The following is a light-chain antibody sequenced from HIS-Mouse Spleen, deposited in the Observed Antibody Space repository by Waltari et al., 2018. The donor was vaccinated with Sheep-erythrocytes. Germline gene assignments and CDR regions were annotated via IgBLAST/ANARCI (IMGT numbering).Light chain of an antibody. J-gene: IGLJ3*02. CDR1: SSDVGSYNL. CDR2: EGS. V-gene: IGLV2-23*01. CDR3: CSYAGSSTPWV. Sequence: QSALTQPASVSGSPGQSITISCTGTSSDVGSYNLVSWSQQHPGKAPKPMIYEGSKRTAWFSNRFSGSKSGHTASLTISGLQAEDEADYYCCSYAGSSTPWVFGGGTKLTVL.